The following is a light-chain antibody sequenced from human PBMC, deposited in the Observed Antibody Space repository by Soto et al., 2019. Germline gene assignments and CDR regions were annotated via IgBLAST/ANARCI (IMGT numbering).Light chain of an antibody. CDR2: AVS. V-gene: IGLV2-14*01. J-gene: IGLJ1*01. CDR3: QSYDRSLSEGV. Sequence: QSALTQPASVSGSPGQSITISCTGTSSDVGSYNYVSWYQQYPGKAPKLMIFAVSNRPSGVSNRFSGSKSGNTASLTISGLQAEDEADYYCQSYDRSLSEGVFGPGTKVTVL. CDR1: SSDVGSYNY.